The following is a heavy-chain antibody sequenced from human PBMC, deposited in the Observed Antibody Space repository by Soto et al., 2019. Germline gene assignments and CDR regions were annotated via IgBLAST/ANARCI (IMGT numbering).Heavy chain of an antibody. CDR2: IWYDGSNK. J-gene: IGHJ4*02. CDR1: GFTFSSYG. Sequence: QVQLVESGGGVVQPGRSLRLSCAASGFTFSSYGMHWVRQAPGKGLGWVAVIWYDGSNKYYADSVKGRFTISRDNSKNTLYLQMTSLRAEDTAVYYCARDNLGGALDYWGQGTLVTVSS. CDR3: ARDNLGGALDY. V-gene: IGHV3-33*01. D-gene: IGHD2-15*01.